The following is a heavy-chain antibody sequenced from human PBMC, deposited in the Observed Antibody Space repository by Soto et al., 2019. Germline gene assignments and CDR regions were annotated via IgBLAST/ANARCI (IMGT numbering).Heavy chain of an antibody. CDR3: ARANSRIHYYYCMDV. D-gene: IGHD2-21*01. CDR1: GYTFTSYG. CDR2: NSAYNGNT. V-gene: IGHV1-18*01. J-gene: IGHJ6*03. Sequence: GASMKVSCKASGYTFTSYGISWVRQAPGQGLEWMGWNSAYNGNTNYAQKLQGRVTMTTDTSTSTAYMELRSLRSGDTAVYYCARANSRIHYYYCMDVWGKGTTVTVSS.